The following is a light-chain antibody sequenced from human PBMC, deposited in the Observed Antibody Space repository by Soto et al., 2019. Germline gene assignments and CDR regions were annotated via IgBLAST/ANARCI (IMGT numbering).Light chain of an antibody. CDR2: SNN. J-gene: IGLJ1*01. V-gene: IGLV1-47*02. Sequence: QSVLTQPPSASGTPGQRVTISCSGSSSNIGSNYVYWYQQLPGTAPKLLIYSNNQRPSGAPDRFSGSKSGTSASRAISGLRSEDEADYYCAAWDDSLSGYVFGTGTKVTV. CDR3: AAWDDSLSGYV. CDR1: SSNIGSNY.